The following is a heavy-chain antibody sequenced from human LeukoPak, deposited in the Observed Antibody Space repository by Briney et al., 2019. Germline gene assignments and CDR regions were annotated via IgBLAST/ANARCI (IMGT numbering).Heavy chain of an antibody. V-gene: IGHV3-30*04. Sequence: GGSLRLSCAASGFAFRSYTIHWVRQAPGKGLDWVAVISYDGSNKYYADSVKGRFTISRDNSKNTLSLQMNSLKTEDTAVYYCTYGGGTAMVITSKKRRWFDPWGQGTLVTVSS. J-gene: IGHJ5*02. D-gene: IGHD5-18*01. CDR1: GFAFRSYT. CDR3: TYGGGTAMVITSKKRRWFDP. CDR2: ISYDGSNK.